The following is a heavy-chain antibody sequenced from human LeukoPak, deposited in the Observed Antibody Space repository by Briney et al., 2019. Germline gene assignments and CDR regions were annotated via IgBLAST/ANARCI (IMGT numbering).Heavy chain of an antibody. D-gene: IGHD5-18*01. J-gene: IGHJ6*03. Sequence: GGSLRLSCAASGFTFSSYAMHWVRQAPGKGLEYVSAISSNGGSTYYANSVKGRFTISRDNSKNTLYLQMGSLRAEDMAVYYCAGRYSYGLRNYYYYYMDVWGKGTTVTISS. CDR3: AGRYSYGLRNYYYYYMDV. CDR1: GFTFSSYA. V-gene: IGHV3-64*01. CDR2: ISSNGGST.